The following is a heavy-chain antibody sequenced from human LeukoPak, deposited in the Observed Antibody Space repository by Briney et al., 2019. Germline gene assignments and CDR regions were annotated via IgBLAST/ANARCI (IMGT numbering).Heavy chain of an antibody. CDR1: GFTFNNYA. CDR3: TRDTWIQLWLPEY. D-gene: IGHD5-18*01. CDR2: ISGSGSNT. J-gene: IGHJ4*02. V-gene: IGHV3-23*01. Sequence: PGGSLRLSCAASGFTFNNYAMSWVRQAPGKGLEWVSGISGSGSNTYYADSVKGWFTISRDNSKNTLYLQMNSLRVEDTAIYFCTRDTWIQLWLPEYWGQGTLVTVSS.